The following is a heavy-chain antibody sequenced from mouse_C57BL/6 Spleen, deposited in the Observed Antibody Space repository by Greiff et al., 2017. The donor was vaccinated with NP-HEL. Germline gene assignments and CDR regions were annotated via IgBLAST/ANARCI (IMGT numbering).Heavy chain of an antibody. CDR3: ARHVSGSNAMDY. CDR1: GFTFSSYG. V-gene: IGHV5-6*01. J-gene: IGHJ4*01. D-gene: IGHD1-1*01. CDR2: ISSGGSYT. Sequence: VQLKESGGDLVKPGGSLKLSCAASGFTFSSYGMSWVRQTPDKRLEWVATISSGGSYTYYPDSVKGRFTISRDNAKNTLYLQMSSLKSEDTAMYYCARHVSGSNAMDYWGQGTSVTVSS.